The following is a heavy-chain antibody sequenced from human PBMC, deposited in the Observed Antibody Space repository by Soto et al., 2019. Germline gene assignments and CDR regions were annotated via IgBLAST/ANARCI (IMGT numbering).Heavy chain of an antibody. J-gene: IGHJ4*02. CDR2: ISSLSSPR. V-gene: IGHV3-48*02. CDR3: LRADILGARSFDY. D-gene: IGHD1-26*01. CDR1: GFTFGAYS. Sequence: PGGSLRLSCAASGFTFGAYSMNWVRQAPGKGLEWISYISSLSSPRYYAESVEGRFIISRNNAKKSLYLQMNSLRDEDTAVYFCLRADILGARSFDYWGQGTPVTVSS.